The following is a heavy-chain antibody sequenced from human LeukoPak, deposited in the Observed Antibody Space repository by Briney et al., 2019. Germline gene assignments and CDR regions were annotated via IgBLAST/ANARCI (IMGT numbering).Heavy chain of an antibody. V-gene: IGHV4-4*07. CDR3: ARDSYYYDSSGYLILDY. D-gene: IGHD3-22*01. Sequence: SETLSLTCTFSGGSISSYYWSWIRQPAGKGLEWIGRIHTSGNTNYNPSLKSRVTMSVDTSKNQFSLKLRSVTAADTAVYYCARDSYYYDSSGYLILDYWGQGILVTVSS. J-gene: IGHJ4*02. CDR1: GGSISSYY. CDR2: IHTSGNT.